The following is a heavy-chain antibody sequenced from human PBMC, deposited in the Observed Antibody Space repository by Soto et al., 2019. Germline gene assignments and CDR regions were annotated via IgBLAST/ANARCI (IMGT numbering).Heavy chain of an antibody. J-gene: IGHJ4*02. V-gene: IGHV1-2*02. CDR2: INPDSGGT. CDR3: TRKVAMFNFDY. D-gene: IGHD3-10*02. CDR1: GYMFTGYY. Sequence: ASVKVSCKASGYMFTGYYMHWVRQAPGQGLEWMGWINPDSGGTNYQQKFQGRVTMTRDTSISTAYLELSSLRSDDTAVYYCTRKVAMFNFDYWGQVTPVTVSS.